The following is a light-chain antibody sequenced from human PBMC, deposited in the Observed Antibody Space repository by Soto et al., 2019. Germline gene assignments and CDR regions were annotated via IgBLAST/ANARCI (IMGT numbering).Light chain of an antibody. J-gene: IGKJ1*01. CDR3: QQSYTTPRIT. V-gene: IGKV1-5*03. CDR1: QTISSW. CDR2: KAS. Sequence: DIQMTQSPSTLSGSVGDRVTITCRASQTISSWLAWYQQKPGKAPKLLIYKASTLKSGVPSRFSGSGSGTEFTLTISSLQPDDFATYYCQQSYTTPRITFGQGTKVDIK.